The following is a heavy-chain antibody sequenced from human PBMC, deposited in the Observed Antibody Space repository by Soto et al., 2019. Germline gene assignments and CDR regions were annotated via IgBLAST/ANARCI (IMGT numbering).Heavy chain of an antibody. CDR2: ISGSGGST. J-gene: IGHJ6*02. CDR1: GFTFSSYA. D-gene: IGHD3-3*01. CDR3: AKECTTIFGVVIDPAYYYYGMDV. V-gene: IGHV3-23*01. Sequence: GGSLRLSCAASGFTFSSYAMSWVRQAPGKGLEWVSAISGSGGSTYYADSVKGRFTISRDNSKNTLYLQMNSLRAEDTAVYYCAKECTTIFGVVIDPAYYYYGMDVWGQGTTVTVSS.